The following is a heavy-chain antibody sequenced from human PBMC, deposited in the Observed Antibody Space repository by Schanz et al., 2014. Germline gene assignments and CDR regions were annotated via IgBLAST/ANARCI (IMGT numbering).Heavy chain of an antibody. CDR2: IIPNLGSA. Sequence: QVQLVQSGAEVKKPGSSVTVSCKASGDTLSSYGISWVRQAPGQGLEWMGRIIPNLGSANYAQKFQGRVTITANKSTSTVYMELSSLRSDDTAVYYCARELWAYSSQGDAFDIWGQGTMVTVSS. J-gene: IGHJ3*02. CDR1: GDTLSSYG. D-gene: IGHD6-13*01. CDR3: ARELWAYSSQGDAFDI. V-gene: IGHV1-69*04.